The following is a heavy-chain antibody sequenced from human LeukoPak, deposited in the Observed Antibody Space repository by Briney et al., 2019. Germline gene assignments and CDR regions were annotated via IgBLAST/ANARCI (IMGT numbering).Heavy chain of an antibody. D-gene: IGHD3-22*01. CDR3: AKHSHDGSAPYYEVQLDY. Sequence: PGGSLRLSCAASGFTFSSYAMSWVRQAPGKGLECISGFSGSGGSTYYADSVKGRFTISRDNSKNTVYLQMSSLRAEDTAMYYCAKHSHDGSAPYYEVQLDYWGQGTLVTVSS. J-gene: IGHJ4*02. V-gene: IGHV3-23*01. CDR1: GFTFSSYA. CDR2: FSGSGGST.